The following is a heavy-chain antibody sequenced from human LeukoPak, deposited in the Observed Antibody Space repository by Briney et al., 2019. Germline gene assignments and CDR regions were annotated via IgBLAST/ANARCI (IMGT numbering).Heavy chain of an antibody. CDR3: ARSYYYDSSGSKDAFDI. D-gene: IGHD3-22*01. Sequence: SETLSLTCAVYGGSFSGYYWNWIRQPAGKGLEWIGRVYPSGSTNYNPSLKSRVTISIDTSKNQFSLKMSSVTAADTAMYYCARSYYYDSSGSKDAFDIWGQGTMVTVSS. J-gene: IGHJ3*02. V-gene: IGHV4-59*10. CDR1: GGSFSGYY. CDR2: VYPSGST.